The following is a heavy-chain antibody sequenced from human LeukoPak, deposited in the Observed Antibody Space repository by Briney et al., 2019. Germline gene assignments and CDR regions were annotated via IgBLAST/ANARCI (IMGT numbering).Heavy chain of an antibody. D-gene: IGHD4-17*01. CDR3: TRGPLYGDYRFDY. CDR2: IRSKAYGGTT. V-gene: IGHV3-49*04. CDR1: GFTFGDYA. Sequence: GGSLRLSCTASGFTFGDYAMSWVRQAPGKGLEWVGFIRSKAYGGTTAYAASVKGRFTISRDDSKSIAYLQMNSLKTEDTAVYYCTRGPLYGDYRFDYWGQGTLVTVSS. J-gene: IGHJ4*02.